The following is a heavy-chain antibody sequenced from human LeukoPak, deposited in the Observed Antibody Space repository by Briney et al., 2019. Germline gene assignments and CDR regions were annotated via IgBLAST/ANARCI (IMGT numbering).Heavy chain of an antibody. D-gene: IGHD3-3*02. Sequence: PSETLSLTCTVSGGSISSYYWSWIRQPPGKGLEWIGYIYYGGSTNCNPSLKSRVTISVDTSKNQFSLKLSSVTAADTAVYYCARSVLSTAHFDYWGQGTLVTVSS. CDR3: ARSVLSTAHFDY. J-gene: IGHJ4*02. CDR2: IYYGGST. V-gene: IGHV4-59*01. CDR1: GGSISSYY.